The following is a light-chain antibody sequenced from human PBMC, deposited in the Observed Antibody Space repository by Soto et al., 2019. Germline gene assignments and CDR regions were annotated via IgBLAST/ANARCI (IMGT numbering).Light chain of an antibody. V-gene: IGLV2-8*01. CDR1: SSDVGGYNY. Sequence: QSALTQPPSASGSPGQSVTISCTGTSSDVGGYNYVSWYQQHPGKAPKLMIYEVSKRPSGVPDRFSGSKSGNTASLTVSGLQAEDEADYYCSSDACSNIFYVVRTGSKVTVL. CDR3: SSDACSNIFYV. J-gene: IGLJ1*01. CDR2: EVS.